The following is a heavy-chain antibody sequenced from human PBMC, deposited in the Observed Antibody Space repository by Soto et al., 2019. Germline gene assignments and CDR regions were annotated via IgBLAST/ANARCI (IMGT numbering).Heavy chain of an antibody. D-gene: IGHD2-15*01. Sequence: GESLKISCKGSGYSFTTHWIVWVRQMPEKGLEWLGIIYPGDSETRYSPSFQGQVSISADQSTSTAYLQWSSLKASDSAIYYCARHGEGYCSGGSCLYYGMDVWGQGTTVTVYS. V-gene: IGHV5-51*01. J-gene: IGHJ6*02. CDR1: GYSFTTHW. CDR3: ARHGEGYCSGGSCLYYGMDV. CDR2: IYPGDSET.